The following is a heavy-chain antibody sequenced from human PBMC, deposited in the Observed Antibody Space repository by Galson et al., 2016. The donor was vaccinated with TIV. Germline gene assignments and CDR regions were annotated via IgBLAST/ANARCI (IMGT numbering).Heavy chain of an antibody. Sequence: LSLTCTVSGYSISSGYCWGWIRQPPGKGLEWIGNIYHTGSTYSNPSLRSRLTMSVDTSKNQFSLILNSVTAADTAVYYCARDCTSSTCHIYYYGMDVWGQGTTVTVSS. CDR1: GYSISSGYC. J-gene: IGHJ6*02. CDR2: IYHTGST. V-gene: IGHV4-38-2*02. D-gene: IGHD2-2*02. CDR3: ARDCTSSTCHIYYYGMDV.